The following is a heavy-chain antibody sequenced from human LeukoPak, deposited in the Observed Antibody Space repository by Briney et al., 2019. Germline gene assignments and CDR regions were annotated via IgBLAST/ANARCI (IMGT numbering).Heavy chain of an antibody. CDR2: INPSGGST. CDR1: GYTFTSYY. Sequence: ASVTVSCKASGYTFTSYYMHWVRQAPGQGLEWMGIINPSGGSTSYAQKFQGRATMTRDMSTSTVYMELSSLRSEDTAVYYCASLTTGTTFDIWGQGTMVTVSS. CDR3: ASLTTGTTFDI. V-gene: IGHV1-46*01. J-gene: IGHJ3*02. D-gene: IGHD1-1*01.